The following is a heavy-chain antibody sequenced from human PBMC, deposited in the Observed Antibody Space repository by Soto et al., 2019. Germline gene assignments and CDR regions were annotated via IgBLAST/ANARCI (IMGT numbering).Heavy chain of an antibody. D-gene: IGHD3-9*01. CDR1: GGSFSGYY. CDR3: ARRHHYDILTGNWFDP. J-gene: IGHJ5*02. Sequence: PSETLSLTCAVYGGSFSGYYWSWIRQPPGKGLEWIGEINHSGSTNYNPSLKSRVTISVDTSKNQFSLKLSSVTAADTAVYYCARRHHYDILTGNWFDPWGQGTLVTVSS. CDR2: INHSGST. V-gene: IGHV4-34*01.